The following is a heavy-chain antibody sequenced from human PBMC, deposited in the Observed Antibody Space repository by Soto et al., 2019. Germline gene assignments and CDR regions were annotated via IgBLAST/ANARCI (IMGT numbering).Heavy chain of an antibody. V-gene: IGHV3-21*02. Sequence: VQLVESGGGLVKPGGSLRLSCAASGFIFATHTINWVRQAPGKGLEWVSSITGSGIYTRYAESVKGRFTISRENAKASLNLQMNSLGAEDTAVYYCVKEGISNYNEYFDYWGQGTLVTVSS. J-gene: IGHJ4*02. CDR2: ITGSGIYT. CDR3: VKEGISNYNEYFDY. D-gene: IGHD4-4*01. CDR1: GFIFATHT.